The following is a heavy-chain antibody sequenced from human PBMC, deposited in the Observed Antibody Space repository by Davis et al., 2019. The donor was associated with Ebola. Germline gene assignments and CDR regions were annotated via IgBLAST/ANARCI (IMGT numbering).Heavy chain of an antibody. CDR3: ARQGWSGYSLRHWLDP. J-gene: IGHJ5*02. CDR1: GGSISSGDYY. D-gene: IGHD3-3*01. Sequence: MPSETLSPTCTVPGGSISSGDYYWSWIRQPPGKGLEWIGYIYYSGSTYYNPSLKSRVTISVDTSKNQFSLKLRSVTAADTAVYYCARQGWSGYSLRHWLDPWGRGTLVTVSS. V-gene: IGHV4-30-4*01. CDR2: IYYSGST.